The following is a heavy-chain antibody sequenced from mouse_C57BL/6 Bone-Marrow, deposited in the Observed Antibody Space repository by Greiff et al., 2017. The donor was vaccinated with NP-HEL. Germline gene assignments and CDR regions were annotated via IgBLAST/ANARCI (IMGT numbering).Heavy chain of an antibody. CDR2: INPNNGGT. J-gene: IGHJ1*03. Sequence: VQLKESGPELVKPGASVKIPCKASGYTFTDYNMDWVKQSHGKSLEWIGDINPNNGGTIYNQKFKGKATLTVDKSSSTAYMELRSLTSEDTAVYYWARKGDYGSSYWYFDVWGTGTTVTISS. V-gene: IGHV1-18*01. CDR3: ARKGDYGSSYWYFDV. D-gene: IGHD1-1*01. CDR1: GYTFTDYN.